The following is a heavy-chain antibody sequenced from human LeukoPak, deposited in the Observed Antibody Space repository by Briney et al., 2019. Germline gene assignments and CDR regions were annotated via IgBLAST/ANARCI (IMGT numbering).Heavy chain of an antibody. D-gene: IGHD4-23*01. V-gene: IGHV3-74*01. J-gene: IGHJ6*03. CDR1: GFTFSSYW. CDR3: ARDAGNHYYYKYMDV. Sequence: GGSLRLSCAASGFTFSSYWMHWVRQAPGKGLVWVSRINTDGSSTSYADSVKGRFTISRDNAKNTLYLQMNSLRAEDTAVYYCARDAGNHYYYKYMDVWGKGTTVTVSS. CDR2: INTDGSST.